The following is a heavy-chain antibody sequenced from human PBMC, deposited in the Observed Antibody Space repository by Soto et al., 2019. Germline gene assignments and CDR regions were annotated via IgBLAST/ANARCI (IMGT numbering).Heavy chain of an antibody. D-gene: IGHD3-22*01. CDR3: ARTYDDSGPNSGGYGFDI. CDR2: IYYSGST. J-gene: IGHJ3*02. Sequence: SETLSLTCTVSGGSVSTYYWSWIRQPPGKGLEWIAYIYYSGSTSYNPSLKSRVTISLDTSKNQFSLKLSSVAAADTAVYYCARTYDDSGPNSGGYGFDIWGPGTMVTVSS. CDR1: GGSVSTYY. V-gene: IGHV4-59*02.